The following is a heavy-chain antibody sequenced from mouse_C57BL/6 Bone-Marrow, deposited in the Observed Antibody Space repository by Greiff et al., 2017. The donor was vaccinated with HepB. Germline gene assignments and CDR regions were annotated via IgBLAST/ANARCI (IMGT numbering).Heavy chain of an antibody. J-gene: IGHJ3*01. CDR2: IRLKSDNYAT. CDR3: TDPSWFAY. V-gene: IGHV6-3*01. Sequence: EVKLVESGRGLVQPGGSMILSCVASGFTFSNYWMNWVRQSPEKGLEWVAQIRLKSDNYATLYAESVKGRFTISRDDSKTSVYLQMNNLRAEDTGIYYCTDPSWFAYWGQGTLVTVSA. CDR1: GFTFSNYW.